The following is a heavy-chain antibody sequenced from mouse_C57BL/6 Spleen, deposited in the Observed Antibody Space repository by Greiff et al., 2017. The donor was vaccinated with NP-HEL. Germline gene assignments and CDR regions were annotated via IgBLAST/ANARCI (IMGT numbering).Heavy chain of an antibody. CDR3: TRDTTVVGAY. CDR1: GYTFTDYE. D-gene: IGHD1-1*01. Sequence: VQLQQSGAELVRPGASVTLSCKASGYTFTDYEMHWVKQTPVHGLEWIGAIDPETSGTAYNQKFKGKAILTADKSSSTAYMELRSLTSEDSAVYYCTRDTTVVGAYWGQGTLVTVSA. J-gene: IGHJ3*01. CDR2: IDPETSGT. V-gene: IGHV1-15*01.